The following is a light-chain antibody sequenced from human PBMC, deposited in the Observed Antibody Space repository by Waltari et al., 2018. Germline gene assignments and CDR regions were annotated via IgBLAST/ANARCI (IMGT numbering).Light chain of an antibody. CDR1: QTITNS. V-gene: IGKV1-39*01. CDR3: QQTDTTPWT. J-gene: IGKJ1*01. CDR2: AAS. Sequence: DIQMTQSPSSLSASVGDSVTITCRAGQTITNSLNWYQQKPGRAPNLLIYAASSLHSGVPSRVSGTGSGTDFTLTISSLQPEDFATYYCQQTDTTPWTFGQGTRLEIK.